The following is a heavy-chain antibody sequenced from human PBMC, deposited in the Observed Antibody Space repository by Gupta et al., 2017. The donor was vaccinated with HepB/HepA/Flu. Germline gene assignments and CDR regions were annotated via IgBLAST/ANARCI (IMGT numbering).Heavy chain of an antibody. CDR2: ISSSSSYI. D-gene: IGHD2-15*01. V-gene: IGHV3-21*01. J-gene: IGHJ4*02. Sequence: GKGLEWVSSISSSSSYIYYADSVKGRFTISRDNAKNSLYLQMNSLRAEDTAVYYCARDRTRYCSGGSCYSGFDYWGQGTLVTVSS. CDR3: ARDRTRYCSGGSCYSGFDY.